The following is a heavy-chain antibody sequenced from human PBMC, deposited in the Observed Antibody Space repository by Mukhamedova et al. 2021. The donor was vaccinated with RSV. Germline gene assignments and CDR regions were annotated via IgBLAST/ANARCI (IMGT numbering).Heavy chain of an antibody. V-gene: IGHV1-2*02. D-gene: IGHD5-18*01. CDR2: INPNSGGT. J-gene: IGHJ4*02. Sequence: GQGLEWMGWINPNSGGTNYAQKFRGRVTMTRDTSISTAYMELSRLRSDDTAVYYCARDHPGYSYGQRPAAFDYWGQGTLVTVSS. CDR3: ARDHPGYSYGQRPAAFDY.